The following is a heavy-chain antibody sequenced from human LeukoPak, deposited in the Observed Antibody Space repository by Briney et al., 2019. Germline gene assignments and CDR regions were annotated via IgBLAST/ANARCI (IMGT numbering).Heavy chain of an antibody. Sequence: GGSLRLSCAASGFNFSSYGMHWVRQAPGKGLGWVTSIWFDGSNIHYADSVKGRVIISRDNSKSALYLQMNSLRAEDTAIYYCARTNNVFYYFDYWGQGALVTVSS. CDR1: GFNFSSYG. V-gene: IGHV3-33*01. CDR2: IWFDGSNI. D-gene: IGHD1/OR15-1a*01. CDR3: ARTNNVFYYFDY. J-gene: IGHJ4*02.